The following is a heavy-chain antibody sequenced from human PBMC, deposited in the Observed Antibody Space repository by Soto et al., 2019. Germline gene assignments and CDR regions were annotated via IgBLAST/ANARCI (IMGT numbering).Heavy chain of an antibody. J-gene: IGHJ4*02. Sequence: SVKVSCKASGGTFSSYAISWVRQAPGQGLEWMGGIIPIFGTANYAQKFQGRVTITADESTSTAYMELSSLRPEDTAVYYCARELTPSLIQGIFDYWGQGTLVTVSS. CDR2: IIPIFGTA. CDR1: GGTFSSYA. D-gene: IGHD5-18*01. CDR3: ARELTPSLIQGIFDY. V-gene: IGHV1-69*13.